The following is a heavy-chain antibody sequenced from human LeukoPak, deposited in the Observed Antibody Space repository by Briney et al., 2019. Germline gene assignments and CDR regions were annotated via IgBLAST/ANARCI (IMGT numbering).Heavy chain of an antibody. CDR3: AGVSRIAAAQNWFDP. CDR1: GGSITSISYY. J-gene: IGHJ5*02. CDR2: IYYSGST. V-gene: IGHV4-39*07. Sequence: SETLSLTCTVSGGSITSISYYWGWIRQPPGKGLEWIGSIYYSGSTYYNPSLKSRVTISVDTSKGQFSLKLTSVTAADTAVYYCAGVSRIAAAQNWFDPWGQGTLVTVSS. D-gene: IGHD6-13*01.